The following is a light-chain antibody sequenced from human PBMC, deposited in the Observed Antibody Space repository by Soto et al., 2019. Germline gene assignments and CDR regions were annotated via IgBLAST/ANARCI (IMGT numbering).Light chain of an antibody. CDR2: GAS. CDR1: QSVRTK. J-gene: IGKJ5*01. Sequence: ETCMTQSPAPLSVSPGERATLSCRASQSVRTKVAWYQQTPGQAPRLLIYGASSRATGIPARFSGSGSGTEFTLTISSLQSEDSAVYYCQQYNTWPAEITFGQGTRLEIK. V-gene: IGKV3D-15*01. CDR3: QQYNTWPAEIT.